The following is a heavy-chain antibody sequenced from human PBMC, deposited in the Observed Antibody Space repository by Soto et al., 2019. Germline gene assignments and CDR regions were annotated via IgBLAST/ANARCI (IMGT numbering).Heavy chain of an antibody. CDR1: GFTFGDYA. V-gene: IGHV3-49*04. D-gene: IGHD4-4*01. J-gene: IGHJ4*02. Sequence: GSLRLSCTASGFTFGDYAMSWVRQAPGKGLEWVGFIRSKAYGGTTEYAASVKGRFTISRDDSKSIAYLQMNSLKTEDTAVYYCTRESKAPQRGFDYWGQGTLVTVSS. CDR2: IRSKAYGGTT. CDR3: TRESKAPQRGFDY.